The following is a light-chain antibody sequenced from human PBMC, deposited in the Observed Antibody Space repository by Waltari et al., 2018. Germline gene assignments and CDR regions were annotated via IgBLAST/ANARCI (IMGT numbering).Light chain of an antibody. CDR3: QNHERLPAM. CDR2: AAS. J-gene: IGKJ1*01. CDR1: PSISRY. Sequence: EIVLTQSPGTLSLSPGERATLSCRASPSISRYLAWYQQKPGQAPRLLSYAASSRATGIPDRFSGSGSGTDFSLTISRLEPEDFAVYYCQNHERLPAMFGQGTKVEIK. V-gene: IGKV3-20*01.